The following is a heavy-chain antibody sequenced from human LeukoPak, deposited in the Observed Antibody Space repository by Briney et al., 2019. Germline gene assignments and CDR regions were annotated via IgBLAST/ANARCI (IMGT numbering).Heavy chain of an antibody. V-gene: IGHV3-21*01. D-gene: IGHD2-15*01. CDR2: ISSSSSYI. CDR3: ARLVAATPSWFDP. Sequence: PGGSLRLSCAASGFTFSSYSMNWVRQAPGKGLEWVSYISSSSSYIYYGDSVKGRFTISRDNAKNSLYLQMNSLRAEDTAVYYCARLVAATPSWFDPWGQGTLVTVSS. J-gene: IGHJ5*02. CDR1: GFTFSSYS.